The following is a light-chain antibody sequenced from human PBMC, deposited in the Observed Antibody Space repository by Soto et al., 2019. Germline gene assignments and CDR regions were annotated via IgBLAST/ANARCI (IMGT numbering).Light chain of an antibody. CDR3: QQRHMWPIT. J-gene: IGKJ5*01. CDR2: DAY. CDR1: QSVSSN. Sequence: EIVMTQSPATLSVSPGEIATLCFSASQSVSSNLAWYQQKPGQAPRLLIYDAYNRATGIPPRFSGSGSGTDFTLTISSLEPEDSAVYYCQQRHMWPITFGQGTRLEI. V-gene: IGKV3-11*01.